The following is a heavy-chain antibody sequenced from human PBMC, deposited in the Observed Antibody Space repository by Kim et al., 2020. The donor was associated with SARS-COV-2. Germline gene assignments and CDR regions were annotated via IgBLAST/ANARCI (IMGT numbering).Heavy chain of an antibody. J-gene: IGHJ1*01. V-gene: IGHV3-23*01. Sequence: GGSLRLSCAASGFTFSSYAMNWVRQAPGKGLEWVSGITDAGVPYQADSVKGRFTISRDNAKKTLHLQMNGLRAEDAAVYYCAREASDSFGIWGQGTLVTV. CDR3: AREASDSFGI. D-gene: IGHD3-16*01. CDR1: GFTFSSYA. CDR2: ITDAGVP.